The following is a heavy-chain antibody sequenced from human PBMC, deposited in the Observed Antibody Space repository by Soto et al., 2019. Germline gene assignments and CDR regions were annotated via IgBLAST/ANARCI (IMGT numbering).Heavy chain of an antibody. D-gene: IGHD1-26*01. CDR1: GYTFTSYG. V-gene: IGHV1-18*01. CDR3: ARDRSASYYEDYYYSGMDV. Sequence: ASVKVSCKASGYTFTSYGISWVRQAPGQGLEWMGWISAYNGNTNYAQKLQGRVTMTTDTSTSTAYMELRSLRSDDTAVYYCARDRSASYYEDYYYSGMDVWGQGTTVPVSS. CDR2: ISAYNGNT. J-gene: IGHJ6*02.